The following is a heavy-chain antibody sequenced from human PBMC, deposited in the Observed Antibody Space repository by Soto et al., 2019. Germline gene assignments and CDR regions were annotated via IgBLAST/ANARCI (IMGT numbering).Heavy chain of an antibody. Sequence: KGLEWVAVIWYDGSNKYYADSVKGRFTISRDNSKNTLYLQMNSLRAEDTAVYYCARDARYDFWSGYYQGRMAVWGKGSTVTV. J-gene: IGHJ6*01. V-gene: IGHV3-33*01. CDR3: ARDARYDFWSGYYQGRMAV. CDR2: IWYDGSNK. D-gene: IGHD3-3*01.